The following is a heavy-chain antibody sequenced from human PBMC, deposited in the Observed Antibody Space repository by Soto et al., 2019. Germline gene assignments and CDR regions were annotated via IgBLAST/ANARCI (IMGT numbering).Heavy chain of an antibody. CDR2: VSSTGSS. J-gene: IGHJ5*02. CDR3: ARGVPAAGTDWFDP. V-gene: IGHV4-61*02. Sequence: PSETLSLTCTVSGGSISTSNYYWSWIRQSAEKRLEWIGRVSSTGSSYYNPSLKSRVTISVDTSKNQVSLNLTSVTAADTAVYYCARGVPAAGTDWFDPWGQGTLVTVSS. D-gene: IGHD6-13*01. CDR1: GGSISTSNYY.